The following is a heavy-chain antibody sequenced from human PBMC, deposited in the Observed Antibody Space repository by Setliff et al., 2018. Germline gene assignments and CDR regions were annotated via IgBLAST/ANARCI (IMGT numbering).Heavy chain of an antibody. V-gene: IGHV3-64*02. CDR3: FGAGTCSY. CDR2: ISSNGGRM. Sequence: GGSLRLSCAASGFTFISYAMHWVRQAPGKGLEYVSAISSNGGRMSYVDSVKGRFTISRDNAENSLSLQMNSLRTEDTAVYYCFGAGTCSYWGQGTLVTVSS. D-gene: IGHD3-10*01. CDR1: GFTFISYA. J-gene: IGHJ4*02.